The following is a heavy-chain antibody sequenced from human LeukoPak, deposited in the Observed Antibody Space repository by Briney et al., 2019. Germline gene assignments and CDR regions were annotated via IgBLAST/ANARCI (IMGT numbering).Heavy chain of an antibody. V-gene: IGHV1-69*04. D-gene: IGHD3-22*01. CDR1: GGTFSYYA. J-gene: IGHJ3*02. CDR2: IIPSLGIA. Sequence: SVTVSCKASGGTFSYYAFSWVRQAPGQGLEWMGRIIPSLGIAKYAQKFQGRVTITADKSTSTAYMELSSLRSEDTAVYYCARYYYYDSPDSFDIWGQGTKVTVAS. CDR3: ARYYYYDSPDSFDI.